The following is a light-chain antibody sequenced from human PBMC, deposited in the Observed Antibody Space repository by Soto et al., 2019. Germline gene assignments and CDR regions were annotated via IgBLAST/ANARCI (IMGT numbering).Light chain of an antibody. J-gene: IGKJ1*01. CDR3: QQYGTSPWT. CDR2: VAS. Sequence: EIVLTQSPGTLSLSPGERATLSCRASESISNSYLAWYQQKPGQAPRVLIYVASTRATGIPARFSGSGSGTEFTLSISRVEPEDFAVYYCQQYGTSPWTFGQGTKVEIK. CDR1: ESISNSY. V-gene: IGKV3-20*01.